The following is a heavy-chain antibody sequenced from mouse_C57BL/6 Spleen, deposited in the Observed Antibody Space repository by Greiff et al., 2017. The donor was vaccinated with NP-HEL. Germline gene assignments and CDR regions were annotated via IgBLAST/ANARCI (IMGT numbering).Heavy chain of an antibody. D-gene: IGHD1-1*01. CDR1: GYSITSGYY. V-gene: IGHV3-6*01. CDR3: ARDEGYYGSSYFDV. CDR2: ISYDGSN. J-gene: IGHJ1*03. Sequence: EVQLQQSGPGLVKPSQSLSLTCSVTGYSITSGYYWNWIRQFPGNKLEWMGYISYDGSNNYNPSLKNRISITRDTSKNQFFLKLNSVTTEDTATYYCARDEGYYGSSYFDVWGTGTTVTVSS.